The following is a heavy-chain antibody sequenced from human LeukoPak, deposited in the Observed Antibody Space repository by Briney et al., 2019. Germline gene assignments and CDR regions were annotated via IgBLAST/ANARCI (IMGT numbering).Heavy chain of an antibody. CDR3: ARGRFLYCGGDCYSDYFDY. D-gene: IGHD2-21*02. V-gene: IGHV4-4*07. CDR2: IYTSGST. Sequence: SETLSLTCTVSGDSINSFYWSWIRQPAGKGLEWIGRIYTSGSTNYSPSLKSRVTMSVDTSKNQFSLKLSSVTAADTAVYYCARGRFLYCGGDCYSDYFDYWGQGTLVTVSS. CDR1: GDSINSFY. J-gene: IGHJ4*02.